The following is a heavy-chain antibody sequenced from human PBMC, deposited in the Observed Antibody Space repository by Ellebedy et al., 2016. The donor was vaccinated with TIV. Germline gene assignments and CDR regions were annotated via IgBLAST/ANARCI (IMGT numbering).Heavy chain of an antibody. CDR3: AREGRIAAAGTSRYYYYYGMDV. D-gene: IGHD6-13*01. V-gene: IGHV3-74*01. CDR1: GFTFSSYW. J-gene: IGHJ6*02. CDR2: INSDGSST. Sequence: GESLKISXAASGFTFSSYWMHWVRQAPGKGLVWVSRINSDGSSTSYADSVKGRFTISRDNAKNTLYLQMNSRRAEDTAVYYCAREGRIAAAGTSRYYYYYGMDVWGQGTTVTVSS.